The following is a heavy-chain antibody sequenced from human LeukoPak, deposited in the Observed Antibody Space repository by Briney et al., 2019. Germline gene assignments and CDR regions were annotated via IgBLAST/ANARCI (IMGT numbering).Heavy chain of an antibody. Sequence: PSETLSLTCTVSGGSISSGDYYWSWIRQPPGKGLEWIGYIYYSGSTYYNPSLKSRVTISVDTSKNQFSLKLSSVTAADTAVYYCARVAYGSYCFDYWGQGTLVTVSS. CDR1: GGSISSGDYY. CDR3: ARVAYGSYCFDY. D-gene: IGHD3-10*01. CDR2: IYYSGST. V-gene: IGHV4-30-4*01. J-gene: IGHJ4*02.